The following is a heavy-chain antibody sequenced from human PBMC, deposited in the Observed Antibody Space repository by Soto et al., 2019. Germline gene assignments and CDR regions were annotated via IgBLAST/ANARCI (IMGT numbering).Heavy chain of an antibody. CDR2: IIPISDTT. D-gene: IGHD6-13*01. Sequence: QVQLVQSGAEVKKPGSSVKVSCKASGGTFSSYAISWVRQAPGQGLEWMGGIIPISDTTNYAQKFQGRVTITADETTNAAYTETSSLTADNTAAYYCARSRGRSTWFYIDNDYCYGTDAVAQGSTATATS. CDR3: ARSRGRSTWFYIDNDYCYGTDA. V-gene: IGHV1-69*01. J-gene: IGHJ6*02. CDR1: GGTFSSYA.